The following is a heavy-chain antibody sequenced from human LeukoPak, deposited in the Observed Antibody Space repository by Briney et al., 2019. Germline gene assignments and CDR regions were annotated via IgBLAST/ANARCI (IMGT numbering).Heavy chain of an antibody. D-gene: IGHD3-10*01. CDR2: IRFDGSNK. CDR1: GFTFSNYG. CDR3: AGSVHPVYYYGMDV. J-gene: IGHJ6*02. V-gene: IGHV3-30*02. Sequence: GGSLRLSCAASGFTFSNYGMHWVRQSPGKGLEWVAFIRFDGSNKFYADSVKGRFTISRDNSKNTLYLQMNSLRAEDTAVYYCAGSVHPVYYYGMDVWGQGTLVTVSS.